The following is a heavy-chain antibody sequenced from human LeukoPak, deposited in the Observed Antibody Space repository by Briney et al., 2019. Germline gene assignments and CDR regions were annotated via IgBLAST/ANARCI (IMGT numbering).Heavy chain of an antibody. D-gene: IGHD3-3*01. CDR3: AKRRYDFWSGYDY. J-gene: IGHJ4*02. Sequence: GGSLRLSCAASGFTFSDYYMSWIRQAPGKGLEWVSYISSSGSTIYYADSVKGRFTISRDNAKNSLYLQMNSLRAEDTAVYYCAKRRYDFWSGYDYWGQGTLVTVSS. CDR2: ISSSGSTI. CDR1: GFTFSDYY. V-gene: IGHV3-11*01.